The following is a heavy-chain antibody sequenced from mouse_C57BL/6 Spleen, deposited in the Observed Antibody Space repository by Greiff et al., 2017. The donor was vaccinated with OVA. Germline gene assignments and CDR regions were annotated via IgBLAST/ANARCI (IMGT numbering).Heavy chain of an antibody. CDR3: YLYYDYAWFAY. D-gene: IGHD2-4*01. CDR1: GFNIKDDY. V-gene: IGHV14-4*01. Sequence: EVQRVESGAELVRPGASVKLSCTASGFNIKDDYMHWVKQRPEQGLEWIGWIDPENGDTEYASKFQGKATITADTSSNTAYLQLSSLTSEDTAVYYCYLYYDYAWFAYWGQGTLVTVSA. CDR2: IDPENGDT. J-gene: IGHJ3*01.